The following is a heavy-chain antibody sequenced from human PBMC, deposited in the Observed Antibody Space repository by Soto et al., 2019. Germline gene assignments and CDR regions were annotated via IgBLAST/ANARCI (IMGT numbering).Heavy chain of an antibody. CDR2: IYSGGST. D-gene: IGHD6-6*01. Sequence: EVQLVETGGGLIQPGGSLRLSCAASGFTVSSNYMSWVRQAPGKGLEWVSVIYSGGSTYYADSVKGRFTISRDNSKNTLYLQMNSLRAEDTAVYYCASVYSSSSSYYYGMDVWGQGTTVTASS. CDR3: ASVYSSSSSYYYGMDV. CDR1: GFTVSSNY. J-gene: IGHJ6*02. V-gene: IGHV3-53*02.